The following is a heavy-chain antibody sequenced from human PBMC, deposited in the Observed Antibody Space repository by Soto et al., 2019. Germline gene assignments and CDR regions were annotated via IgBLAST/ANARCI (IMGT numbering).Heavy chain of an antibody. CDR3: ASMIGDPVLSFDS. CDR2: IFYSGST. J-gene: IGHJ5*01. CDR1: GGSISSYY. Sequence: QMQQQESGPGLVKPSETLSLTCTVSGGSISSYYWSWIRQPPGKGLEWIGFIFYSGSTSYNPSLKSRVTISIDTSEYQFSLKLNSVTAADTAVYYCASMIGDPVLSFDSWGQGTLVAVSS. V-gene: IGHV4-59*01. D-gene: IGHD3-10*02.